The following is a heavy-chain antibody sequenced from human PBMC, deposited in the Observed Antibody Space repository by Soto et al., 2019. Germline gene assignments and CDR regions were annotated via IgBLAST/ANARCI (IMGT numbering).Heavy chain of an antibody. Sequence: VGSLRLSCAASGLTFSTYGMHWVRQAPGKGLEWVAVISYDGGNKYYADSVKGRFTISRDNSKNTLYLQMNSLRTEDTAVYYCAKSGTAIYWFNSWGQGTLVTV. CDR2: ISYDGGNK. V-gene: IGHV3-30*18. CDR1: GLTFSTYG. J-gene: IGHJ5*01. D-gene: IGHD2-21*02. CDR3: AKSGTAIYWFNS.